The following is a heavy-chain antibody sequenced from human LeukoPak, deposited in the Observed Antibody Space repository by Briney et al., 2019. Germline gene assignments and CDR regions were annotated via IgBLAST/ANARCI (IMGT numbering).Heavy chain of an antibody. D-gene: IGHD3-22*01. CDR1: GYTFTNYY. CDR2: IHSGGGST. CDR3: ARDSHYYDTSGYSDY. Sequence: ASVKVSCKASGYTFTNYYMHWVRQAPGQGLEWMGIIHSGGGSTTYAQKFQGRVTMTTDTSTSTAYMELRSLRSDDTAVYYCARDSHYYDTSGYSDYWGQGTLVTVSS. J-gene: IGHJ4*02. V-gene: IGHV1-46*01.